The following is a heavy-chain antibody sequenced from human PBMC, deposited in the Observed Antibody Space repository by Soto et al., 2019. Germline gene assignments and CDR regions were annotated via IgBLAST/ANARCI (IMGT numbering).Heavy chain of an antibody. CDR1: GGSISSYY. V-gene: IGHV4-59*01. D-gene: IGHD4-4*01. Sequence: SETLSLTCTVSGGSISSYYWSWIRQPPGKGLEWIGYIYYSGSTNYNPSLKSRVTISVDTSKNQFSLKLSSVTAADTAVCYCARARVRDDAFDIWGQGTMVTVSS. CDR2: IYYSGST. J-gene: IGHJ3*02. CDR3: ARARVRDDAFDI.